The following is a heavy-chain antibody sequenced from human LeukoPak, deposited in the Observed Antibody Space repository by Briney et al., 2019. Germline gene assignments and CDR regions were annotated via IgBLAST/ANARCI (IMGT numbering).Heavy chain of an antibody. Sequence: PSETLSLTCAVYGGSFSGYYWSWIRQPPGKRLEWIGEINHSGSTNYNPSLKSRVTISVDTSKNQFSLKLSSVTAADTAVYYCAGATLNYDSSGYYPYYYYGMDVWGQGTTVTVSS. V-gene: IGHV4-34*01. D-gene: IGHD3-22*01. CDR3: AGATLNYDSSGYYPYYYYGMDV. CDR2: INHSGST. J-gene: IGHJ6*02. CDR1: GGSFSGYY.